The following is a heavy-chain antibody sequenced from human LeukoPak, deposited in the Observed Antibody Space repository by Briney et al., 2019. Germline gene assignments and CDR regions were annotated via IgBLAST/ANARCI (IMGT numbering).Heavy chain of an antibody. J-gene: IGHJ3*02. V-gene: IGHV3-30*18. Sequence: PGRSLRLSCAASGFTFSSYGMHWVRQAPGKGLEGVAIISYDGSNKYCGDSVKGRFTISRDNSKDTLYLQMNSLRPEDTAVYYCAKEVGRMAAAGAAFDIWGQGTMVTVSS. CDR3: AKEVGRMAAAGAAFDI. D-gene: IGHD6-13*01. CDR2: ISYDGSNK. CDR1: GFTFSSYG.